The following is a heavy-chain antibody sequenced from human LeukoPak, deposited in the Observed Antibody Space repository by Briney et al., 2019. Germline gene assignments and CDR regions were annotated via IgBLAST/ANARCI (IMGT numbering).Heavy chain of an antibody. Sequence: GGSLRLSCAASGFTFSGYWMTWVRQAPGKGLEWVANIRRDGSERYYVDSVKGRFTISRDNAKNSLYLQMNSLRAEDTAVYYCARQNGLVGYTMDVWGQGTTVTVSS. CDR1: GFTFSGYW. J-gene: IGHJ6*02. D-gene: IGHD5-24*01. CDR3: ARQNGLVGYTMDV. CDR2: IRRDGSER. V-gene: IGHV3-7*04.